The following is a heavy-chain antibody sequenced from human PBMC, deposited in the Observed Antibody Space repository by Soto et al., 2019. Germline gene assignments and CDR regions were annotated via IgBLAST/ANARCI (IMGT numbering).Heavy chain of an antibody. Sequence: PGGSLRLPCATSGFTFSGDWMHWVRQAPGKGLVWVSRINTDGSSTSYADSVKGRFTISRDDAENSLNLHMNSLGAEDTDNYYCVRDQFYFNDFSGRPVNGFDVGGQGTMVTVSS. CDR3: VRDQFYFNDFSGRPVNGFDV. CDR2: INTDGSST. CDR1: GFTFSGDW. J-gene: IGHJ3*01. V-gene: IGHV3-74*01. D-gene: IGHD3-10*01.